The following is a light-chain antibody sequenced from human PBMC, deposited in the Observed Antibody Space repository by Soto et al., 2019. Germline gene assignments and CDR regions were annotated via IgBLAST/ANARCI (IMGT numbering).Light chain of an antibody. J-gene: IGLJ1*01. V-gene: IGLV2-11*01. CDR3: CSYAGSYTSFV. Sequence: QSALTQPRSVSGSPGQSVTISCTGTSSDVGGYNYVPWYQQHLGKAPKLMIYDVSKRPSGVPDRFSGSKSGNTASLTISGLQAEDEADYYCCSYAGSYTSFVFGTGTKVT. CDR1: SSDVGGYNY. CDR2: DVS.